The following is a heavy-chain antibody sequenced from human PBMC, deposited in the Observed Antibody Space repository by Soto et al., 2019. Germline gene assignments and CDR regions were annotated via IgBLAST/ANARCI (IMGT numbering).Heavy chain of an antibody. V-gene: IGHV1-69*01. CDR1: GGTYRNXA. CDR2: IIPISGTT. Sequence: QVHLVQSGAEVKKPGSSVRVSCKASGGTYRNXAVNWVRXAXXQGLEWMGGIIPISGTTNYAQKFQGRVTITADESTSTAYMELRRLRSEDTAVYFCARDEGDXSXXYYDVNYWGQGTLVTVSS. J-gene: IGHJ4*02. CDR3: ARDEGDXSXXYYDVNY. D-gene: IGHD3-22*01.